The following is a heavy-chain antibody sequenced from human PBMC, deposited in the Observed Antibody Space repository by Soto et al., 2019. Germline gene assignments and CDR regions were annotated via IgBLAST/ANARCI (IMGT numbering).Heavy chain of an antibody. J-gene: IGHJ6*02. Sequence: GGSLRLSCAASGFIFSDYYMSWIRQAPGKGLEWVSYISSSSSYINYADSVEGRFTISRDNAKNSLYLQMNSLRAGDTAVYYCARDLSGMDVWGQGTTVTVSS. CDR2: ISSSSSYI. CDR1: GFIFSDYY. CDR3: ARDLSGMDV. V-gene: IGHV3-11*05.